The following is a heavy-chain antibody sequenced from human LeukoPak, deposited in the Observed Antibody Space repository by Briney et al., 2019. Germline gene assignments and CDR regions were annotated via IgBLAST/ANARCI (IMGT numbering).Heavy chain of an antibody. CDR1: GYTFTRYY. Sequence: ASVKVSCKASGYTFTRYYMHWVRQAPGQGLEWMGIINPSGGSTSYAQKFQGRVTMTSDLATGTVYFELSSLRSGGTAVYYCARELGPYDSWPRGGYFHFWGQGTLVTVSS. CDR2: INPSGGST. V-gene: IGHV1-46*03. D-gene: IGHD5-12*01. J-gene: IGHJ4*02. CDR3: ARELGPYDSWPRGGYFHF.